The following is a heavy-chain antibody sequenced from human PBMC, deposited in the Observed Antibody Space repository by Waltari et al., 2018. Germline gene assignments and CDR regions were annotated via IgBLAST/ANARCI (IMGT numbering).Heavy chain of an antibody. Sequence: QVQLVQSGAEVKKPGASVKVSCKASGYTFTNFGINWVRQAPGQGLEWVGWISPYNGNADYHQKFQDRVTMTTDTSTKTAFLELRSLRSDDTAVYYCARGGGPRTVVALTFDLWGQGTLVTVSS. CDR3: ARGGGPRTVVALTFDL. V-gene: IGHV1-18*01. D-gene: IGHD3-22*01. CDR2: ISPYNGNA. CDR1: GYTFTNFG. J-gene: IGHJ4*02.